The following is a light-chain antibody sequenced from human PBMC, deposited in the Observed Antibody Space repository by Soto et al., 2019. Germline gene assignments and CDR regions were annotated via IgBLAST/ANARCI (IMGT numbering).Light chain of an antibody. V-gene: IGKV3-15*01. CDR3: QQYNNWQT. CDR2: GSS. CDR1: QSVSSN. Sequence: EIVMTQSPATLSVSPGERVTLSCRASQSVSSNLAWYQQKAGQAPRLLIYGSSTRATGIPARFSGSGSGTEFTLSISSLQSEDFAVYYCQQYNNWQTFGHGTKLEIK. J-gene: IGKJ2*01.